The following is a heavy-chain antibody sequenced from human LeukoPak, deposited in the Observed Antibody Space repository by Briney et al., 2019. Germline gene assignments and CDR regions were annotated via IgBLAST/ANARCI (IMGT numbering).Heavy chain of an antibody. D-gene: IGHD2-15*01. CDR3: ARGSSYYCSGGSCYSAY. Sequence: PGGSLRLSCAASGFPFSSYAMNWVRQAPGQGLEWVSTIGGSGDSTYNADSVKGRFTISRDNSKNTLHLQMNSLRVEDTAIYYCARGSSYYCSGGSCYSAYWGQGTLVTVSS. CDR2: IGGSGDST. J-gene: IGHJ4*02. V-gene: IGHV3-23*01. CDR1: GFPFSSYA.